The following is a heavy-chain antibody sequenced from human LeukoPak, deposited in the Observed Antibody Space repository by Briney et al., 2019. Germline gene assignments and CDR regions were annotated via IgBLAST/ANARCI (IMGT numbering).Heavy chain of an antibody. V-gene: IGHV3-15*01. D-gene: IGHD6-19*01. CDR2: IKSKIDGGTA. CDR1: GFTFSNAW. CDR3: TRYTGGWSFEY. Sequence: PGGSLRLSCAASGFTFSNAWMTWVRQAPGKGLEWVGRIKSKIDGGTADYGAPVKGRFTISRDESRNTLDLEMSSLKTEDTAVYYCTRYTGGWSFEYWGQGTLATVSS. J-gene: IGHJ4*02.